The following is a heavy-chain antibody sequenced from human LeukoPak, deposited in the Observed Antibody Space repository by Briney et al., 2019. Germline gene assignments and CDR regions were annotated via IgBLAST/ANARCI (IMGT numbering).Heavy chain of an antibody. CDR2: INAGNGNT. CDR3: ARSRGYYYDSSGYYDY. D-gene: IGHD3-22*01. CDR1: GYTFTSYA. V-gene: IGHV1-3*01. Sequence: ASVKVSCKASGYTFTSYAMHWVRQAPGQRLEWMGWINAGNGNTKYSQKFLGRVTITRDTSASTAYMELSSLRSEDTAVYYCARSRGYYYDSSGYYDYWGQGTLVTVSS. J-gene: IGHJ4*02.